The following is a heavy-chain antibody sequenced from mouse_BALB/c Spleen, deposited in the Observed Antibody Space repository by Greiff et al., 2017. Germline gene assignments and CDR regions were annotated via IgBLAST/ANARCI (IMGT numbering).Heavy chain of an antibody. CDR3: ARDYYGNYGNYAMDY. D-gene: IGHD2-1*01. J-gene: IGHJ4*01. Sequence: QVQLKQSGAELVRPGASVKLSCKASGYTFTSYWMHWVKQRPGQGLEWIGEINPSNGRTNYNEKFKSKATLTVDKSSSTAYMQLSSLTSEDSAVYYCARDYYGNYGNYAMDYWGQGTSVTVSS. CDR1: GYTFTSYW. CDR2: INPSNGRT. V-gene: IGHV1S81*02.